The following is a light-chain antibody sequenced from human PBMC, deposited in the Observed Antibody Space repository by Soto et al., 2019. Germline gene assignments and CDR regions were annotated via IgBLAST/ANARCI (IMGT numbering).Light chain of an antibody. V-gene: IGLV1-44*01. Sequence: QSVLTQPPSASGTPGQRVTISCSGSSSNIGSNTVNWYQQLPGTAPKLLIYSNNQRPSGVPDRFSGSKSGTSASLAISGLQSEDEADYYCSSYTSSGIIVFGGGTKVTVL. J-gene: IGLJ2*01. CDR3: SSYTSSGIIV. CDR2: SNN. CDR1: SSNIGSNT.